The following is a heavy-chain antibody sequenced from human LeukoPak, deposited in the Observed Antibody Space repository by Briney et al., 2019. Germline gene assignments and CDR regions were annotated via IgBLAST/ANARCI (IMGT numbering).Heavy chain of an antibody. CDR3: ARASNHCSSTSCSNPNDY. Sequence: GESLKISCKGSGYSFTSYWISWVRQMPGKGLEWMGRIDPSDSYTNYSPSFQGHVTISADKSISTAYLQWSSLKASDAAMYYCARASNHCSSTSCSNPNDYWGQGTLSPSPQ. D-gene: IGHD2-2*01. J-gene: IGHJ4*02. CDR2: IDPSDSYT. CDR1: GYSFTSYW. V-gene: IGHV5-10-1*01.